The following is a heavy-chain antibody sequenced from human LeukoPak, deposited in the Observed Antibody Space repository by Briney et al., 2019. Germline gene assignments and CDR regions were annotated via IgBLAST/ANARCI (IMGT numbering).Heavy chain of an antibody. J-gene: IGHJ4*02. CDR2: INPSGGST. CDR1: GYTFTSYY. Sequence: ASVKVSCKASGYTFTSYYMHWVRQAPRQGLEWMGIINPSGGSTSYAQKFQGRVTMTRDTSTSTVYMELSSLRSEDTAVYYCARGGVYYYDSSGHYSNDPFDYWGQGTLVTVSS. CDR3: ARGGVYYYDSSGHYSNDPFDY. D-gene: IGHD3-22*01. V-gene: IGHV1-46*01.